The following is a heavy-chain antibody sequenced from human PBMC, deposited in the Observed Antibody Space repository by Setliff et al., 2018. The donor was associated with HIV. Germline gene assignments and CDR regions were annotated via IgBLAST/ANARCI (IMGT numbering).Heavy chain of an antibody. CDR1: GYTFTDYW. Sequence: RGESLKISCKGSGYTFTDYWIGWVRQMPGKGLEWMGIISPGDSDTRYSPSFQGQVIISADKSSSTAYLQWSSLKASDSAMYYCARFWNSGSYRDAFDIWGQGTMVTVSS. V-gene: IGHV5-51*01. CDR3: ARFWNSGSYRDAFDI. J-gene: IGHJ3*02. D-gene: IGHD1-26*01. CDR2: ISPGDSDT.